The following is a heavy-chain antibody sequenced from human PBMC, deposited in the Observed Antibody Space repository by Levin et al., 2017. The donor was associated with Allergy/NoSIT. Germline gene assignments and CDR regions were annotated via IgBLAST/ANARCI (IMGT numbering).Heavy chain of an antibody. CDR1: GGSISSSSYY. V-gene: IGHV4-39*07. CDR2: IYYSGST. D-gene: IGHD3-22*01. J-gene: IGHJ3*02. CDR3: ARVSMGYYYDSSGNPGAFDI. Sequence: SCTVSGGSISSSSYYWGWIRQPPGKGLEWIGSIYYSGSTYYNPSLKSRVTISVDTSKNQFSLKLSSVTAADTAVYYCARVSMGYYYDSSGNPGAFDIWGQGTMVTVSS.